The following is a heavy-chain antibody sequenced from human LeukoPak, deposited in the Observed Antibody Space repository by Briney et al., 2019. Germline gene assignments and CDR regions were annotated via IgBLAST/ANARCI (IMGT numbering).Heavy chain of an antibody. CDR2: MNPNSGNT. CDR1: GYTFTSYD. J-gene: IGHJ6*03. V-gene: IGHV1-8*01. Sequence: VASVKVSCKASGYTFTSYDINWVRQATGQGLEWMGWMNPNSGNTGYAQKFQGRVTMTRNTSISTAYMELSSLRSEDTAVYYCARGRVGSSSFPYYYYYMDVWGKGTTVTVSS. CDR3: ARGRVGSSSFPYYYYYMDV. D-gene: IGHD6-6*01.